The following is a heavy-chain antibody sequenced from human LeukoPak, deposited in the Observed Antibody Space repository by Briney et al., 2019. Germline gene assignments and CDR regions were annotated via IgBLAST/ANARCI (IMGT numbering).Heavy chain of an antibody. Sequence: GGSLRLSCAASGFTFSSYGMSWVRQAPGKGLEWISAISGSGGSTYYADSVKGRFTISRDNSKNTLYLQMNSLRAEDTAVYYCAKEHSSSWSWGGSYFDYWGQGTLVTVSS. CDR1: GFTFSSYG. CDR3: AKEHSSSWSWGGSYFDY. D-gene: IGHD6-13*01. V-gene: IGHV3-23*01. CDR2: ISGSGGST. J-gene: IGHJ4*02.